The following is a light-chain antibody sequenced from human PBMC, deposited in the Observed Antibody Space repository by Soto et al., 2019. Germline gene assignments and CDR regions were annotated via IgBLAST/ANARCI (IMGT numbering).Light chain of an antibody. CDR1: QRIGTY. CDR3: QHRSNSPPTWT. Sequence: EIVLTQSPATLSLSPGDRATLSCRASQRIGTYLAWYQQKAGQAPSLLIYDTSNRPTGIPTRFSGSGSGTDFTLTISSLEPEDFAVYFCQHRSNSPPTWTFGQGTKVEIK. J-gene: IGKJ1*01. CDR2: DTS. V-gene: IGKV3-11*01.